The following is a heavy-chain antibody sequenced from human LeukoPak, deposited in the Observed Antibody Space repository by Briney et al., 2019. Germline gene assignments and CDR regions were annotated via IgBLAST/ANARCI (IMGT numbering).Heavy chain of an antibody. CDR1: GFTFSSYA. Sequence: RTGGSLRLSCAASGFTFSSYAMSWIRQPPGKGLEWIGEINHSGSTNYNPSLKSRVTISVDTSKNQFSLKLSSVTAADTAVYYCARRRYDYVWGSYRPFDYWGQGTLVTVSS. V-gene: IGHV4-34*01. CDR2: INHSGST. CDR3: ARRRYDYVWGSYRPFDY. D-gene: IGHD3-16*02. J-gene: IGHJ4*02.